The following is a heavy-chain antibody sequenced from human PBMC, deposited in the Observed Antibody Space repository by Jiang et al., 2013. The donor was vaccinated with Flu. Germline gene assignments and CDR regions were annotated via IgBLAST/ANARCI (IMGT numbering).Heavy chain of an antibody. D-gene: IGHD3-3*01. J-gene: IGHJ6*02. CDR3: ARVRSGFYRPHYYYYGMDV. CDR2: ISYSGNT. Sequence: GSGLVKPSQTLSLTCAVSGGSVTSADYYWSWIRQPPGKGLEWIGYISYSGNTFYNPSLKSRLIISIDASKNQFSLDLTSVTAADTAVYYCARVRSGFYRPHYYYYGMDVWGRRDHGHRLL. V-gene: IGHV4-30-4*01. CDR1: GGSVTSADYY.